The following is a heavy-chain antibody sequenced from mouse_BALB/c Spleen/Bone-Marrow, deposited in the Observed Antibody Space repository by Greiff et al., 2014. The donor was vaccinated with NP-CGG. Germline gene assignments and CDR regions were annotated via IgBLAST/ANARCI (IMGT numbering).Heavy chain of an antibody. CDR2: IDPSDSET. Sequence: QVQLQQPGAELVKPGAPVKLSCKASGYTFTSYWMHWVKQRPGQGLEWIGRIDPSDSETHYNPKFKDKATLTVDKSSSTAYIQLSSMTTEDATVYYCAGAFGYGYCYAMDYWGQGTSVTVSS. V-gene: IGHV1-69*02. CDR3: AGAFGYGYCYAMDY. D-gene: IGHD2-2*01. J-gene: IGHJ4*01. CDR1: GYTFTSYW.